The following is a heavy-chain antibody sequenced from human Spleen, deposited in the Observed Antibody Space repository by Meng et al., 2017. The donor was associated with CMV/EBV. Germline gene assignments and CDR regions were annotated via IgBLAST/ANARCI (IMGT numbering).Heavy chain of an antibody. V-gene: IGHV3-74*01. Sequence: PGFCFGAYWMHCVRQAPVKGLLWVSRIDSAGNSTVYADSVKGRFTISRDNAKNTLYLQMNNLRAEDTALYYCTRDTGQLALFDYWGQGALVTVSS. D-gene: IGHD6-6*01. CDR2: IDSAGNST. J-gene: IGHJ4*02. CDR1: GFCFGAYW. CDR3: TRDTGQLALFDY.